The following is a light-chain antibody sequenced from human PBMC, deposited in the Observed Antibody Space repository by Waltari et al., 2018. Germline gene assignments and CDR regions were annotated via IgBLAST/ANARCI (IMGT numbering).Light chain of an antibody. CDR2: AAS. J-gene: IGKJ1*01. CDR3: QQSYSSPRT. CDR1: QSISTY. V-gene: IGKV1-39*01. Sequence: DILMTQSPSSLSASVGDRVTLPCRASQSISTYLNWYQQKPGKAPKLLICAASILQSGVPSRFSGSGSGTDFTLTISSLQPEDFATFYCQQSYSSPRTFGQGTKVEIK.